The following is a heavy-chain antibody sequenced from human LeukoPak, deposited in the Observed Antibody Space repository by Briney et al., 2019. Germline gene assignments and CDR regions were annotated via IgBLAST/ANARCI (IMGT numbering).Heavy chain of an antibody. CDR1: GDSVSTSGVA. V-gene: IGHV6-1*01. CDR3: ARGRASAFDV. Sequence: SQTLSLACAISGDSVSTSGVAWNWVSQSPSRGLEWLGRTYYTSKGNTDYAVSVKSRVVVNPDTSKNQFSLQLNSVTSEDTAVYYCARGRASAFDVWGQGTMVTVSS. CDR2: TYYTSKGNT. J-gene: IGHJ3*01. D-gene: IGHD6-25*01.